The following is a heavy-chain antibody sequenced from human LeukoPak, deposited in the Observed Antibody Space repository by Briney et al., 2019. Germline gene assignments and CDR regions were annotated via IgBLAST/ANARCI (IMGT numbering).Heavy chain of an antibody. CDR1: GDSVSRNYY. Sequence: SETLSLTCTVSGDSVSRNYYWNWIRQPPGKGLEWIGYIYNSGRTNYNPSLKSRVTISVDTSKNQFSLKLSSVTAADTAVYYCARPKFCSGGSCFGLFDYWGQGTLVTVSS. CDR3: ARPKFCSGGSCFGLFDY. D-gene: IGHD2-15*01. V-gene: IGHV4-59*08. J-gene: IGHJ4*02. CDR2: IYNSGRT.